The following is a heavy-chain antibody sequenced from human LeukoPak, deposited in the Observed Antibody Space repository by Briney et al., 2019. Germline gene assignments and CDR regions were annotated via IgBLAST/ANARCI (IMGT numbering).Heavy chain of an antibody. D-gene: IGHD2-21*01. CDR1: GGSISSSSYY. J-gene: IGHJ6*03. CDR3: ARVNCGGDCYIPGDYYYYMDV. V-gene: IGHV4-39*01. CDR2: IYYSGST. Sequence: PSETLSLTCTVSGGSISSSSYYWGWIPPPPGKGLEWIGSIYYSGSTYYNPSLKSRVTISVDTSKNQFSLKLSSVTAADTAVYYCARVNCGGDCYIPGDYYYYMDVWGKGTTVTVSS.